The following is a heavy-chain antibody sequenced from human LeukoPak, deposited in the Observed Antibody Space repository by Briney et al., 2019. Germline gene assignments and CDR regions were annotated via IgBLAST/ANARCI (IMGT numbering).Heavy chain of an antibody. J-gene: IGHJ6*02. V-gene: IGHV5-51*01. CDR3: ARRHYYGSGSFPGMDV. CDR1: GYSFTSYW. Sequence: GESLKISCKGSGYSFTSYWIGWVRQMPGKGLEWMGVIYPGDSDTRYSPSFQGQVTISADKSISTAYLQWSSLKASDTAMYYCARRHYYGSGSFPGMDVWGQGTTVTVSS. CDR2: IYPGDSDT. D-gene: IGHD3-10*01.